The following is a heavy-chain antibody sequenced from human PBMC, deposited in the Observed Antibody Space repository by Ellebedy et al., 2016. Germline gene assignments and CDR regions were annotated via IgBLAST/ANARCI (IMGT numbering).Heavy chain of an antibody. J-gene: IGHJ5*01. CDR2: IYDGGTT. CDR3: AKDTQIKWFVS. D-gene: IGHD2-15*01. V-gene: IGHV4-38-2*02. Sequence: SETLSLTCIVSGSSISTGSYWGWLRQPPGKGLEWVGTIYDGGTTKYNPSLESRVTMSIDTSKNQFSLRLTSVTAADTAVYYCAKDTQIKWFVSWGQGLLVTVSS. CDR1: GSSISTGSY.